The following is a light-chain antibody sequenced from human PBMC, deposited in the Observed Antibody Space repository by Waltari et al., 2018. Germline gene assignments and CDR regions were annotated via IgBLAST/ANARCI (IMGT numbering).Light chain of an antibody. CDR3: QTGGHGTWV. Sequence: QLVLTQSPSASASLGASVKLTCTLSSGHSSNIIAWHQQQPEKGPRYLMKVNSDGSHSKGDEIADRCSGSSAGAERYLTIASLQSEDEADYYCQTGGHGTWVFGGGTKLTVL. V-gene: IGLV4-69*01. CDR2: VNSDGSH. J-gene: IGLJ3*02. CDR1: SGHSSNI.